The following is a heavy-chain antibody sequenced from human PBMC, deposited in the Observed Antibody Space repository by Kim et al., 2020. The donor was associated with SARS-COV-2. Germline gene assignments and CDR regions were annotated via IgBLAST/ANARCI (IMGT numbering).Heavy chain of an antibody. D-gene: IGHD3-10*01. V-gene: IGHV3-74*01. Sequence: DSVKGRFTISREIAKNMLYLQMNSLTAEDTAVYYCTRDARLTIVSPGAFDIWGRGTMVTVSS. CDR3: TRDARLTIVSPGAFDI. J-gene: IGHJ3*02.